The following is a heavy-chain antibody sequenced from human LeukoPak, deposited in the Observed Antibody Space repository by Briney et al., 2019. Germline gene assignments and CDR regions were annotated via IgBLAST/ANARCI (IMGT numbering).Heavy chain of an antibody. CDR1: GGSISSSSYY. V-gene: IGHV4-39*01. CDR2: IYYSGST. J-gene: IGHJ5*02. D-gene: IGHD5-24*01. Sequence: PSETLPLTCTVSGGSISSSSYYWGWIRQPPGKGLEWIGSIYYSGSTYYNPSLKSRVTISVDTSKNQFSLKLSSVTAADTAVYYCARQMAAVVFDPWGQGTLVTVSS. CDR3: ARQMAAVVFDP.